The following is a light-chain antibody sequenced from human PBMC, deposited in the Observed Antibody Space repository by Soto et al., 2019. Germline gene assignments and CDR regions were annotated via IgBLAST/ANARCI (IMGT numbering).Light chain of an antibody. V-gene: IGLV2-11*01. CDR3: CSYAGSYTGV. CDR2: DVR. J-gene: IGLJ2*01. CDR1: SSDVGGYNY. Sequence: QSVLTQPRSVSGSPGQSVTISCTGTSSDVGGYNYVSWYQQHPGKAPKLMIYDVRKRPSGVPDRFSGSKSGNTASLTISGLHAEDEADYYCCSYAGSYTGVFGGGTKVTVL.